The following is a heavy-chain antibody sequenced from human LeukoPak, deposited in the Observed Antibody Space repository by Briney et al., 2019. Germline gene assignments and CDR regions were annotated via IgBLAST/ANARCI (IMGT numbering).Heavy chain of an antibody. CDR2: MYYSGGT. Sequence: KPSETLSLTCTVPGGSMSGYYWSWIRQPPGKGLEWIGYMYYSGGTNYNPPLESRVTISVDTSKNQFSLKLTSVTAADAAVYYCARLGYCSSARCSNWFDPWGQGTLVTVSS. CDR1: GGSMSGYY. D-gene: IGHD2-2*01. CDR3: ARLGYCSSARCSNWFDP. J-gene: IGHJ5*02. V-gene: IGHV4-59*01.